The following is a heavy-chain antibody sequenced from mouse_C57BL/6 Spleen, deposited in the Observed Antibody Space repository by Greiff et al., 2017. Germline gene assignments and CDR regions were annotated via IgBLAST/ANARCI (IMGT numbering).Heavy chain of an antibody. Sequence: VQVVESGAELVRPGASVKLSCKASGYTFTDYYINWVKQRPGQGLEWIARIYPGSGNTYYNEKFKGKATLTAEKSSSTAYMQLSSLTSEDSAVYFCAREVLRYPYYFDYWGQGTTLTVSS. V-gene: IGHV1-76*01. CDR1: GYTFTDYY. CDR2: IYPGSGNT. D-gene: IGHD1-1*01. CDR3: AREVLRYPYYFDY. J-gene: IGHJ2*01.